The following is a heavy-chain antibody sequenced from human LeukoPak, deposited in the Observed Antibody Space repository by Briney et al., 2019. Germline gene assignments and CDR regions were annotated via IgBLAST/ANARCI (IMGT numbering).Heavy chain of an antibody. Sequence: ESLKFFYKGSGYSFTNYWIGWVRQMPGKGLEWMGIIYPGDSDTRYSPSFQGQVTISADKSISTAYLQWSSLKASDTAMYYCARGQQWLVGGYFDYWGQGTLVTVSS. CDR2: IYPGDSDT. J-gene: IGHJ4*02. V-gene: IGHV5-51*01. CDR1: GYSFTNYW. D-gene: IGHD6-19*01. CDR3: ARGQQWLVGGYFDY.